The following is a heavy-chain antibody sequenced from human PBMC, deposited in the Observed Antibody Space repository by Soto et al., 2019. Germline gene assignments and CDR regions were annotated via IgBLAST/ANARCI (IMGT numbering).Heavy chain of an antibody. V-gene: IGHV4-34*01. CDR3: ARGRDYKGVFDYYYYGMDV. Sequence: PSETLSLTCAVYGGSFSGYYWSWIRQPPGKGLEWIGEINHSGSTNYNPSLKSRVTISVDTSKNQFSLKLSSVTAADTAVYYCARGRDYKGVFDYYYYGMDVWGQGTTVTVSS. CDR2: INHSGST. D-gene: IGHD4-17*01. J-gene: IGHJ6*02. CDR1: GGSFSGYY.